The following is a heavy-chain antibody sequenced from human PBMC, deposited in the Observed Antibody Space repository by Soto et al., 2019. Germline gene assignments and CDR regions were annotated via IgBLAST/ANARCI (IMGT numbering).Heavy chain of an antibody. D-gene: IGHD5-12*01. Sequence: ASVKASCKASGYAFTGYSMRWVRQAPGQGLEWMGWINPNSGGTNYAQKFQGWVTMTRDTSISTAYMELSRLRSDDTAVYYCARGREWLRFLDYFDYWGQGTLVTVSS. J-gene: IGHJ4*02. CDR3: ARGREWLRFLDYFDY. CDR2: INPNSGGT. CDR1: GYAFTGYS. V-gene: IGHV1-2*04.